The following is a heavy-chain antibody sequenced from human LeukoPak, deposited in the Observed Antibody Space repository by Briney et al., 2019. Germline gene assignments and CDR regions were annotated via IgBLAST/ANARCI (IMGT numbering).Heavy chain of an antibody. J-gene: IGHJ5*02. D-gene: IGHD3-3*01. Sequence: ASVKVSCKASGGTFSSYAISWVRQAPGQGLEWMGGIIPIFGTANYAQKFQGRVTITADESTSTAYMELSSLRSEDTAVYYCARDGKNYDFWSGYYKLNWFDPWGQGTLVTVSS. CDR1: GGTFSSYA. V-gene: IGHV1-69*13. CDR2: IIPIFGTA. CDR3: ARDGKNYDFWSGYYKLNWFDP.